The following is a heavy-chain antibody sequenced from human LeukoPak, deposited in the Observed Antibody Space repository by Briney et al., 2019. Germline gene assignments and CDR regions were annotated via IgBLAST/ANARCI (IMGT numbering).Heavy chain of an antibody. J-gene: IGHJ6*02. V-gene: IGHV3-11*01. CDR1: GFTFSDYY. CDR2: ISSSGSTI. CDR3: AGGASHYYGMGV. Sequence: GGSLRLSCAASGFTFSDYYMTWIRQAPGKGLDWVSYISSSGSTIYHADSVKGRFTISRDNANNSLYLQMNSLRAEDTAVYYCAGGASHYYGMGVWGHGTTVTVSS.